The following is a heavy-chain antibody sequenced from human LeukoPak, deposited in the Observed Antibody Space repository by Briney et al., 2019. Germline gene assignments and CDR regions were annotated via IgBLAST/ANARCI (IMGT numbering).Heavy chain of an antibody. D-gene: IGHD2-2*01. CDR2: INHSGST. CDR3: AREVVPAQGGYFDY. Sequence: SETLSLTCAVYGGSFSGYYWSWIRQPPGKGLEWIGEINHSGSTNYNPSLKSRVTISVDTSKNQFSLKLSSVTAADTAVYYCAREVVPAQGGYFDYWGQGTLVTVSS. J-gene: IGHJ4*02. CDR1: GGSFSGYY. V-gene: IGHV4-34*01.